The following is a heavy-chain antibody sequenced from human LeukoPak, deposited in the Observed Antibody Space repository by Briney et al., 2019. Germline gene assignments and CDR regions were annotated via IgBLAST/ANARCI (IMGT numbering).Heavy chain of an antibody. CDR1: GYTFTSYD. CDR2: MNPNSGST. CDR3: ARGSGITMTIDY. J-gene: IGHJ4*02. Sequence: GASVKVSYKASGYTFTSYDINWVRPATGQGLEWMGWMNPNSGSTGYAQKFQGRVTMTRNTSISTAYMELSSLRSEDTAVYYCARGSGITMTIDYWGQGTLVTVSS. V-gene: IGHV1-8*01. D-gene: IGHD3-22*01.